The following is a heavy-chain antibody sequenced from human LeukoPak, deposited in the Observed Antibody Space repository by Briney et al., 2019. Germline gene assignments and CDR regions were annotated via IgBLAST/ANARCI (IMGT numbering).Heavy chain of an antibody. D-gene: IGHD3-3*01. J-gene: IGHJ4*02. Sequence: SETLSLTXTVSGGSISSYYWSWIRQPPGKGLEWIGYIYYSGSTNYNPSLKSRVTISVDTSKNQFSLKLSSVTAADTAVYYCARVNDFWSGYTNFDYWGQGTLVTVSS. CDR2: IYYSGST. CDR3: ARVNDFWSGYTNFDY. CDR1: GGSISSYY. V-gene: IGHV4-59*01.